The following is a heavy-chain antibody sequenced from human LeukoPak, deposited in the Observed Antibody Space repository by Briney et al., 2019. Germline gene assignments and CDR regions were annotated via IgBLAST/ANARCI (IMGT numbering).Heavy chain of an antibody. CDR1: GFTFSTYT. D-gene: IGHD2-2*01. V-gene: IGHV3-23*01. Sequence: GGSLRLSCAASGFTFSTYTMIWVRQAPGKGLEWVSVISGNGAYKYYADSVKGRFTISRDNSKSTLYLQMNGLRVEDTAVYYCAKGEWGRAVIPGAVSRGWFDPWGQGTLVTVSS. CDR2: ISGNGAYK. CDR3: AKGEWGRAVIPGAVSRGWFDP. J-gene: IGHJ5*02.